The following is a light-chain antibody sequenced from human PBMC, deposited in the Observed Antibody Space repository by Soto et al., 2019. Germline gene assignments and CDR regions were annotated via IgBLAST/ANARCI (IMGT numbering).Light chain of an antibody. J-gene: IGKJ5*01. V-gene: IGKV1-33*01. CDR2: DAS. Sequence: PYSLSAYVGDRFTITCQASQNINNYLNWYQQKPGRAPKLLIYDASNLEAGVPSRFRGSGSGTDFTFTISRLQPEDIATYYCQQYENLPTFGQGTRLEIK. CDR3: QQYENLPT. CDR1: QNINNY.